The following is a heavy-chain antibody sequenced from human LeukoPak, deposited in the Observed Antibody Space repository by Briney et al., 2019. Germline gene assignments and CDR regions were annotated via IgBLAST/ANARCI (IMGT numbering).Heavy chain of an antibody. CDR2: IYHSGST. V-gene: IGHV4-4*02. D-gene: IGHD5-18*01. Sequence: SETLSLTCAVSGGSISSSNWWSWVRQPPGKGLEWIGEIYHSGSTNYNPSLKSRVTISVDKSKNQFSLKLSSVTAADTAVYYCARKRGYSYGCLFYFDYWGQGTLVTVSS. CDR3: ARKRGYSYGCLFYFDY. J-gene: IGHJ4*02. CDR1: GGSISSSNW.